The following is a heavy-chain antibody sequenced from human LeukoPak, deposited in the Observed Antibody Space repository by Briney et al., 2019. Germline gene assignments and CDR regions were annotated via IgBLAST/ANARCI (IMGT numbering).Heavy chain of an antibody. CDR3: AKEKAAYCSSTSCFDGYDY. D-gene: IGHD2-2*01. V-gene: IGHV3-23*01. J-gene: IGHJ4*02. CDR1: GFTFSSYA. Sequence: PGGSLRLSCAASGFTFSSYAMSWVRQAPGKGLEWVSAISGSGGSTYYADSVKGRFSISRDNSKNTLYLQLNSLRAEDTAVYYCAKEKAAYCSSTSCFDGYDYWGQGTLVTVPS. CDR2: ISGSGGST.